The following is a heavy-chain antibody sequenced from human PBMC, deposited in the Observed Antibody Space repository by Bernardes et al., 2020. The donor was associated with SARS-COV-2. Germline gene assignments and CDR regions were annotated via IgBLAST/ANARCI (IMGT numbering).Heavy chain of an antibody. Sequence: LRLSCAASGFTFSSYWMHWVRQAPGKGLVWVSRINSDGSSTSYADSVKGRFTIPRDNAKNTMYLQMNSLRAEDTAVYYCARDGGSSLEWLLYSYYYYGMDVWGQGTTVTVSS. V-gene: IGHV3-74*01. CDR2: INSDGSST. D-gene: IGHD3-3*01. CDR3: ARDGGSSLEWLLYSYYYYGMDV. J-gene: IGHJ6*02. CDR1: GFTFSSYW.